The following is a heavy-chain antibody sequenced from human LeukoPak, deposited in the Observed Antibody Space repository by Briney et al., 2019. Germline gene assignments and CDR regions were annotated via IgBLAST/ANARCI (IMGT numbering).Heavy chain of an antibody. CDR1: GFTFKSYG. CDR2: IRYDESNK. D-gene: IGHD1-20*01. Sequence: GGSLRLSCAASGFTFKSYGMHWVRQAPGKGLKWVAFIRYDESNKYYADSVKGRFTISRDNSKNTLYLQMNSLRAEDTAVYYCAKDYGVTGTGGAWLDPWSQVTLATVSS. CDR3: AKDYGVTGTGGAWLDP. J-gene: IGHJ5*02. V-gene: IGHV3-30*02.